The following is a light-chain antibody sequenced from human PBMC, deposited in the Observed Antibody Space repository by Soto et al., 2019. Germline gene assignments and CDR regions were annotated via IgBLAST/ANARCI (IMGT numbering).Light chain of an antibody. V-gene: IGLV2-23*01. CDR2: EGS. J-gene: IGLJ2*01. CDR3: CSYAGSSTYVV. CDR1: SSDVGNYNL. Sequence: QSALTQPASVSGSPGQLITISCTGTSSDVGNYNLVSWYQQHPGKAPKLMIYEGSKRPSGVSNRFSGSKSGNTASLTISGLQAEDEADYYCCSYAGSSTYVVFGGGTKVTVL.